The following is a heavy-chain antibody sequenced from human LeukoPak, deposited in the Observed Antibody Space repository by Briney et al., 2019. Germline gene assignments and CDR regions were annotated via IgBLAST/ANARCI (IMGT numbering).Heavy chain of an antibody. CDR2: ISSGSYSH. CDR3: ARGKRTFDP. V-gene: IGHV3-11*01. Sequence: GGSLRLSCVVSGFALTGNYKSWIRQAPGKEPEWVAYISSGSYSHYYADSVRGRFTISRDNSKNSLYLEMSDLRVEDTALYYCARGKRTFDPWGQGTLVTVTS. CDR1: GFALTGNY. J-gene: IGHJ5*02.